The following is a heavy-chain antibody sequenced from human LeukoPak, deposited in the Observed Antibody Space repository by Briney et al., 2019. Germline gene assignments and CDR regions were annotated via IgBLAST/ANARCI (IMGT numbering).Heavy chain of an antibody. CDR3: ARGRVSSSTWYSTYYYFFYMDF. CDR2: IYYSGKT. D-gene: IGHD4-11*01. CDR1: GGSISSYY. Sequence: PSETLSLTCTVSGGSISSYYWSWIRQPPGKGLECIGYIYYSGKTNYNPSLKSRVTISVETSKNQLSLKLNSVTAADTAVYFCARGRVSSSTWYSTYYYFFYMDFWGKGTTVTVSS. J-gene: IGHJ6*03. V-gene: IGHV4-59*01.